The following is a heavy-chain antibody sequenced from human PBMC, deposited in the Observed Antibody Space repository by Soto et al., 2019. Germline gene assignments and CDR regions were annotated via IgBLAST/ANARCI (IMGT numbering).Heavy chain of an antibody. D-gene: IGHD2-2*01. J-gene: IGHJ5*02. Sequence: GSLRLSCAASGFTFSSYWMHWVRQAPGKGLVWVSRINSDGSSTSYADSVKGRFTISRDNAKNTLYLQMNSLRAEDTAVYYCARARVVVVPPAFGPWGQGTLVTVSS. CDR2: INSDGSST. CDR3: ARARVVVVPPAFGP. CDR1: GFTFSSYW. V-gene: IGHV3-74*01.